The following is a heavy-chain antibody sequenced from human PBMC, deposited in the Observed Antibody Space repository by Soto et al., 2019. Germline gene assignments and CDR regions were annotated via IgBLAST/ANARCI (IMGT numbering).Heavy chain of an antibody. D-gene: IGHD2-2*01. CDR2: IYKSGTT. J-gene: IGHJ3*01. CDR3: GIDPNAGVVGV. Sequence: SETLSLTCTVSGGSIISDYLNWIRQPPGKGLEWIGYIYKSGTTNYNPSLKSRVTISVDTSKNKLSLRLTSVTAADTAVYFCGIDPNAGVVGVWGQGTMVTVSS. CDR1: GGSIISDY. V-gene: IGHV4-59*12.